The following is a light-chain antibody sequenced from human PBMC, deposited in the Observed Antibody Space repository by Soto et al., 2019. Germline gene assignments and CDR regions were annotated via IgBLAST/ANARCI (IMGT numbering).Light chain of an antibody. V-gene: IGKV1-5*03. J-gene: IGKJ1*01. CDR2: KAS. CDR3: QQYNTFWT. Sequence: DIQMTQSPSTLSASVGDRVTITCRASQGISSYLAWYQQKPGKAPKLLIYKASGLESGVPSRFSGSGSGTEFTLTINGLQPDDFATYYCQQYNTFWTFGQGTKVDIK. CDR1: QGISSY.